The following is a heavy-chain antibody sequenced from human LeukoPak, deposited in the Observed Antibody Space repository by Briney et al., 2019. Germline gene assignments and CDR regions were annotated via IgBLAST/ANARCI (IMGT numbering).Heavy chain of an antibody. CDR1: GFTFSAYT. CDR2: IGRSGNYI. Sequence: GGSLRLSCAASGFTFSAYTMIWVRQAPGEGVECVSSIGRSGNYIYHADSVKGRFTISRDNAKNSLYLQMSSLRAEDTAVYYCARQAGPYMDVWGKGTTVTVSS. D-gene: IGHD6-13*01. V-gene: IGHV3-21*01. CDR3: ARQAGPYMDV. J-gene: IGHJ6*03.